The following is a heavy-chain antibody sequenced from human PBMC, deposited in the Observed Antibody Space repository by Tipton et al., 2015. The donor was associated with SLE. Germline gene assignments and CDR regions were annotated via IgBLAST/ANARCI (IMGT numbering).Heavy chain of an antibody. Sequence: LRLSCTASGFTFSTYAIHWVRQAPGKGLEWIAYVYYSGTTRYNPSLKSRVTLSVDRSKNQFSLKLRSVTAADTAIYYCVRQDLEASVAAPGSVFDIWGQGTLVTVSS. CDR2: VYYSGTT. D-gene: IGHD6-19*01. CDR3: VRQDLEASVAAPGSVFDI. J-gene: IGHJ3*02. CDR1: GFTFSTYA. V-gene: IGHV4-59*08.